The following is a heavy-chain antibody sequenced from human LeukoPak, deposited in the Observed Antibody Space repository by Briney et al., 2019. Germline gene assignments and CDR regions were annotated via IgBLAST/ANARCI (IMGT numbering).Heavy chain of an antibody. CDR3: ARDETVYSSGYQRWFRYFDY. V-gene: IGHV4-30-4*01. CDR2: IYYSGST. CDR1: GGPISSGDYY. J-gene: IGHJ4*02. D-gene: IGHD6-19*01. Sequence: SQTLSLTCTVSGGPISSGDYYWSWIRQPPGKGLEWIGYIYYSGSTYYNPSLKSRVTISVDTSKNQFSLKLSSVTAADTAVYYCARDETVYSSGYQRWFRYFDYWGQGTLVTVSS.